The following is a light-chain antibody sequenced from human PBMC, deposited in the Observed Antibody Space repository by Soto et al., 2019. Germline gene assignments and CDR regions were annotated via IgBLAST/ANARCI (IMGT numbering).Light chain of an antibody. CDR3: QQYNSWPPIT. V-gene: IGKV3-15*01. J-gene: IGKJ5*01. CDR1: EIVSRN. CDR2: DAS. Sequence: VMPHSPSPLPMSKGERATLSCRASEIVSRNLAWYQQKPGQAPRLLIYDASTRATGIPDRFSGGGSGTEFTLTISSLQSEDFVVYYCQQYNSWPPITFGQGRRLEIK.